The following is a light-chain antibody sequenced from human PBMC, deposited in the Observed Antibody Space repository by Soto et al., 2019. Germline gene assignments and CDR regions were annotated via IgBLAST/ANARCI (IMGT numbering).Light chain of an antibody. Sequence: AIQMTQYPSSLSASVGDRVTITCRASQDIRNDLAWYQQQPGKAPKLLIYAASTLQSGVPSRFSGSGSGTDVTLVIIILQPAEFVTYHCLQDHYFFTFGHGTKWAI. CDR1: QDIRND. CDR3: LQDHYFFT. V-gene: IGKV1-6*01. J-gene: IGKJ3*01. CDR2: AAS.